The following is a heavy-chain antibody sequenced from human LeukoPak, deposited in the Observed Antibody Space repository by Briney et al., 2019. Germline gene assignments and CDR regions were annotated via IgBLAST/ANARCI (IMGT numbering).Heavy chain of an antibody. CDR3: ATNTAMGYFDY. Sequence: PGGSLRLSCAASGFNLSSHAMSWVRQAPGKGLEWVSAISGSGGSTYYADSVKGRFTISRDNSKNTLYLQMNSLRAEDTAVYYCATNTAMGYFDYWGQGTLVTVSS. J-gene: IGHJ4*02. CDR2: ISGSGGST. CDR1: GFNLSSHA. D-gene: IGHD5-18*01. V-gene: IGHV3-23*01.